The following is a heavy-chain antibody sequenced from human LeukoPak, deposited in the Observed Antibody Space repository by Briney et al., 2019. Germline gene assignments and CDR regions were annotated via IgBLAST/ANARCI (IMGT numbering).Heavy chain of an antibody. V-gene: IGHV3-21*01. CDR2: ITSTSSYI. CDR1: KLTFSSYT. J-gene: IGHJ3*02. Sequence: GGSLRLSCAASKLTFSSYTMNWVRQAPGKGLEWVSSITSTSSYIYYADSVKGRFTISRDNAKNSLYLQMNCLRAEDTAVYYCARDRYDTTGYVTPDDAFDIWGQGTMVTVSS. D-gene: IGHD3-22*01. CDR3: ARDRYDTTGYVTPDDAFDI.